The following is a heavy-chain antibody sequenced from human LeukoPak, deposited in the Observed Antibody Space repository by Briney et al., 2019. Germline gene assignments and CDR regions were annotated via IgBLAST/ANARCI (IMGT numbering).Heavy chain of an antibody. J-gene: IGHJ6*03. V-gene: IGHV1-2*02. CDR3: ARGGSPIFYYYIDV. CDR1: GGTFSSYA. D-gene: IGHD2-2*01. CDR2: INPNSGGT. Sequence: ASVKVSCKASGGTFSSYAISWVRQAPGQGLEWMGWINPNSGGTNYAQKFQGRVTMTRDTSITTAYMDLSSLRSDDTAVYYCARGGSPIFYYYIDVWGKGTTVTISS.